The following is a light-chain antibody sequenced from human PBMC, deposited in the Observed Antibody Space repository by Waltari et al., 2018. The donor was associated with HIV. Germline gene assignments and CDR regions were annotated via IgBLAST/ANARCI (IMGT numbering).Light chain of an antibody. CDR3: ATWDDGLNALL. Sequence: QSVLTQSPSVSEAPGQRVTISCPGSNSYIGSHAVTWYRQSPGKPPRLLVYHDDLILSGVSDRLSASKSGTSASLAINDLQSEDESLYYCATWDDGLNALLFGGGTKVTVL. CDR1: NSYIGSHA. V-gene: IGLV1-36*01. J-gene: IGLJ2*01. CDR2: HDD.